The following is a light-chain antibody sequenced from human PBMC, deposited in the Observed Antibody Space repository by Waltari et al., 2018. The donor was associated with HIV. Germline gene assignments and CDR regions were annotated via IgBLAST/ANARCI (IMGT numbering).Light chain of an antibody. V-gene: IGLV2-23*02. J-gene: IGLJ1*01. Sequence: QSALTQPASVSGSPGQSITLSCTGTSSDIGIYNVVSWYQQHPNIAPKLLIYEVSKRPSGVSAGFSASKSGNTASLTISGLQADDEADDYCCSYAASSTSPMVFGTGTKVTVL. CDR2: EVS. CDR1: SSDIGIYNV. CDR3: CSYAASSTSPMV.